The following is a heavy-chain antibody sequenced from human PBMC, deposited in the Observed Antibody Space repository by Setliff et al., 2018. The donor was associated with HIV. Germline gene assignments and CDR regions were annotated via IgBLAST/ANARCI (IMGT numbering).Heavy chain of an antibody. V-gene: IGHV4-34*01. CDR2: INHSGST. CDR3: ARLYYAISTAYVDGFDS. CDR1: GGSFSGYY. J-gene: IGHJ4*02. D-gene: IGHD3-9*01. Sequence: SETLSLTCAVYGGSFSGYYWSWIRQPPGKGLEWIGEINHSGSTSYNLSLKIRVSISVDTSKNQFSLRLSSVTAADSAVYYCARLYYAISTAYVDGFDSWGQGTLVTVS.